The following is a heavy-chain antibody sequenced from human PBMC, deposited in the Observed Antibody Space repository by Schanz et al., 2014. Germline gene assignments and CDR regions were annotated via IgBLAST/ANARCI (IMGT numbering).Heavy chain of an antibody. CDR1: GFTFSSYG. D-gene: IGHD2-2*01. J-gene: IGHJ4*02. V-gene: IGHV3-30*18. CDR2: MSYDGSIK. CDR3: AKDSTHIDIVLVPTAIDY. Sequence: VQLVDSGGGVVQPGRSLRLSCAASGFTFSSYGMHWVRQAPGKGLEWVAAMSYDGSIKYYGDSVKGRFTISRDNSKNTLYLHMNTLRSEDTAVYYCAKDSTHIDIVLVPTAIDYWGQGTLVTVSS.